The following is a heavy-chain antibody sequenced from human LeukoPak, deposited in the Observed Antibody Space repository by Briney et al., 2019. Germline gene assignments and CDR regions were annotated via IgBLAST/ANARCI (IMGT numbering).Heavy chain of an antibody. Sequence: GGSLRLSCAASGFTFSSYSMNWVRQAPGKGLEWVSSISSSSSYIYYADSVKGRFTISRDNSKNTLYLQMNSLRAEDTAVYYCAKDYYGDYSHFDYWGQGTLVTVSS. CDR1: GFTFSSYS. D-gene: IGHD4-17*01. J-gene: IGHJ4*02. CDR2: ISSSSSYI. CDR3: AKDYYGDYSHFDY. V-gene: IGHV3-21*01.